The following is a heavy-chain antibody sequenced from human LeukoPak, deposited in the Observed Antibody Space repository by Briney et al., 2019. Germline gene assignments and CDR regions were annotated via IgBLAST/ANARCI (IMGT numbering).Heavy chain of an antibody. V-gene: IGHV4-39*07. Sequence: SETLSLTCTVSGGSISSSSYYWGWIRRPPGKGLEWIGSIYYSGSTYYNPSLKSRVTISVDTSKNQFSLKLSSVTAADTAVYYCAIDKRARSLIVATITYFDLWGRGTLVTVSS. D-gene: IGHD5-12*01. J-gene: IGHJ2*01. CDR1: GGSISSSSYY. CDR2: IYYSGST. CDR3: AIDKRARSLIVATITYFDL.